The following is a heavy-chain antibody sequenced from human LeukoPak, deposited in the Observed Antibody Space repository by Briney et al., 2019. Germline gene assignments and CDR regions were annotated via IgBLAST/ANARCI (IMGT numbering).Heavy chain of an antibody. CDR2: IKPDGSET. CDR3: ARAGRDGYNYFYYYYYMDV. V-gene: IGHV3-7*03. J-gene: IGHJ6*03. CDR1: GFTFTTSW. Sequence: GGSLRLSCAASGFTFTTSWMNWVRQAPGKGLKWVASIKPDGSETYSVDSVRGRFTISRDNAKNSLYLQMNSLRAEDTAVYYCARAGRDGYNYFYYYYYMDVWGKGTTVTVSS. D-gene: IGHD5-24*01.